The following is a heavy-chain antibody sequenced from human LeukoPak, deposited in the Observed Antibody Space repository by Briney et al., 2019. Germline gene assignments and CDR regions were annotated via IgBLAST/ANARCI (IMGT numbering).Heavy chain of an antibody. J-gene: IGHJ1*01. CDR3: ARGSSGYQAEYFQH. Sequence: GGSLRLSCAASGFTFSSYAMHWVRQAPGKGLEWVAVISYDGSNKYYADSVKGRFTISRDNSKNTLYLQMNSLRAEDTAVYYCARGSSGYQAEYFQHWGQGTLVTVSS. CDR2: ISYDGSNK. CDR1: GFTFSSYA. D-gene: IGHD3-22*01. V-gene: IGHV3-30-3*01.